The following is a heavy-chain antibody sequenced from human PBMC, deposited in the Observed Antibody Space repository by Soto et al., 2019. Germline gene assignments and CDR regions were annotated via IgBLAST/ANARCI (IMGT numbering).Heavy chain of an antibody. V-gene: IGHV1-69*01. CDR3: AREGGGRFLEWLPDAFDI. D-gene: IGHD3-3*01. CDR1: GGTFSSYA. Sequence: QVQLVQSGAEVKKPGSSVKVSCKASGGTFSSYAISWVRQAPGQGLEWMGGIIPTFGTANYAQKFQGRVTITADESTSTAYMELSSLRSEDTAVYYCAREGGGRFLEWLPDAFDIWGQGTMVTVSS. J-gene: IGHJ3*02. CDR2: IIPTFGTA.